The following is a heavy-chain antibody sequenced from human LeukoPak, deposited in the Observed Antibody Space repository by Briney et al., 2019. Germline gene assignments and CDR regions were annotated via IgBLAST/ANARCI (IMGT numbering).Heavy chain of an antibody. CDR3: ARGYDYAYDF. V-gene: IGHV3-64*01. D-gene: IGHD5-18*01. CDR1: GFTFSRYA. CDR2: ISTNGDST. J-gene: IGHJ4*02. Sequence: GGSLRLSCAASGFTFSRYAMHWVRQAPGKGLEYVSGISTNGDSTYYANPVKGRFTISRDNSKNTLYLQMGSLRAEDMAVYYCARGYDYAYDFWGQGTLVTVSS.